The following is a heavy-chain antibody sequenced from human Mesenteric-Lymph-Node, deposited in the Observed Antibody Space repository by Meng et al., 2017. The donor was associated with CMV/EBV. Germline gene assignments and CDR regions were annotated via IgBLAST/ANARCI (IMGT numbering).Heavy chain of an antibody. CDR1: GFTFSSYA. Sequence: GGSLRLSCAASGFTFSSYAMSWVRQAPGKGLEWVSAISGSGGSTYYADSVKGRFTISRDNSKNTLYLQMNSLRAEDTAVYYCAKGGALTIFGVVTYYFDYWGQGTLVTVSS. D-gene: IGHD3-3*01. V-gene: IGHV3-23*01. J-gene: IGHJ4*02. CDR3: AKGGALTIFGVVTYYFDY. CDR2: ISGSGGST.